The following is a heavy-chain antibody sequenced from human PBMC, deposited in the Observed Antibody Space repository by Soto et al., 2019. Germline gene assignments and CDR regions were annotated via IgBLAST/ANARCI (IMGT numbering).Heavy chain of an antibody. D-gene: IGHD3-22*01. CDR1: GFTFSSYA. V-gene: IGHV3-23*01. Sequence: GSLRLSCAASGFTFSSYAMSWVRQAPGKGLECVSTISGTGGSTYYADSVKGRFTISRDNSKNTLYLQMNSLRAEDTAVYYCAKRDDGSGYLDYWGQGTLVTVSS. J-gene: IGHJ4*02. CDR3: AKRDDGSGYLDY. CDR2: ISGTGGST.